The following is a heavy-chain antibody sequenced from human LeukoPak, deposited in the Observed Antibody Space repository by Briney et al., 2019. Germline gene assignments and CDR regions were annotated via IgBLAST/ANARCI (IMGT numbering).Heavy chain of an antibody. CDR1: GFTVSSNY. CDR2: IYSGGST. D-gene: IGHD3-22*01. J-gene: IGHJ4*02. V-gene: IGHV3-53*01. CDR3: ASDSSGYYQNFDY. Sequence: GGSLRLSCAASGFTVSSNYMSWVRQAPGKGLEWVSVIYSGGSTYYADSVKGRFTISRDNSKNTLYLQMNSLRAEDTAVYYCASDSSGYYQNFDYWGQGALVTVSS.